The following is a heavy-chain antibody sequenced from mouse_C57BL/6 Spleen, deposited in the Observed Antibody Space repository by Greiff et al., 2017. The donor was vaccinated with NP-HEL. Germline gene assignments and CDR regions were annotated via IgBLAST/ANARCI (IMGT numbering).Heavy chain of an antibody. V-gene: IGHV3-6*01. J-gene: IGHJ2*01. CDR2: ISYDGSN. Sequence: VQLKESGPGLVKPSQSLSLTCSVTGYSITSGYYWNWIRQFPGNKLEWMGYISYDGSNNYNPSLKNRISITRDTSKNKFFLKLNSVTTEYTATNYCAREGITTLFDDWGQGTTLTVSS. D-gene: IGHD2-4*01. CDR3: AREGITTLFDD. CDR1: GYSITSGYY.